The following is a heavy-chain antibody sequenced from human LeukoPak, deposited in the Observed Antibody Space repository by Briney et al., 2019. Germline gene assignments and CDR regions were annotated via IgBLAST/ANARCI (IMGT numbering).Heavy chain of an antibody. J-gene: IGHJ4*02. CDR3: ARDPDDSSGYIGY. V-gene: IGHV1-2*02. CDR1: GYTLTGYC. Sequence: ASVKVSCKASGYTLTGYCMHWVRQAPGQGLEWLGWINTKSGATNYAQNFQGRVTMTRDTSMSTTYMELKRLRSDDTAVYYCARDPDDSSGYIGYWGQGTLVTVSS. CDR2: INTKSGAT. D-gene: IGHD3-22*01.